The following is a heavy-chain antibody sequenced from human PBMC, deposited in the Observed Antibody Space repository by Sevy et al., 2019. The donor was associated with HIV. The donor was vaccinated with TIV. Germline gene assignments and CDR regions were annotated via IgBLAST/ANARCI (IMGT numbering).Heavy chain of an antibody. D-gene: IGHD1-1*01. Sequence: GGSLRLSCAASGFTFSSYWMSWVRQAPGKGLEWVANIKQDGSEKYYVDSVKGRFTISRDNAKNSLYLQMNSLRAEDTAVYYCARFYRYNWNDPFDYWGQGTLVTVSS. J-gene: IGHJ4*02. CDR1: GFTFSSYW. V-gene: IGHV3-7*01. CDR3: ARFYRYNWNDPFDY. CDR2: IKQDGSEK.